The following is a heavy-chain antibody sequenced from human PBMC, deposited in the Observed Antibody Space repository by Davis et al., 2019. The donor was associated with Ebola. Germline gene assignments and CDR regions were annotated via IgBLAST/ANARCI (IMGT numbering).Heavy chain of an antibody. D-gene: IGHD6-6*01. J-gene: IGHJ4*02. Sequence: ASVKVSCKASAYTFTSYDIHWVRQATGQGLEWMGWMNPNSGNTGYAQKFQGRVTMTRNTSITTAYMELSSLRSEDTAVYYCAREGSSSSGQGFDYWGQGTLVTVSS. CDR3: AREGSSSSGQGFDY. V-gene: IGHV1-8*01. CDR2: MNPNSGNT. CDR1: AYTFTSYD.